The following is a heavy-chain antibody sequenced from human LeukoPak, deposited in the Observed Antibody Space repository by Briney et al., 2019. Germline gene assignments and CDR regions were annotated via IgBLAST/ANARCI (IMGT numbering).Heavy chain of an antibody. CDR1: GYTLTELS. CDR2: INPNSGGT. Sequence: ASVKVSCKVSGYTLTELSMHWVRQAPGQGLEWMGWINPNSGGTNYAQKFQGRVTMTRDTSISTAYMELSRLRSDDTAVYYCARAKQWLVDYWGQGTLVTVSS. J-gene: IGHJ4*02. V-gene: IGHV1-2*02. D-gene: IGHD6-19*01. CDR3: ARAKQWLVDY.